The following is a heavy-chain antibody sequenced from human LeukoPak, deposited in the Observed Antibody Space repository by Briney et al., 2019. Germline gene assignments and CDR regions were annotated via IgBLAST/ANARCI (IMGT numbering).Heavy chain of an antibody. V-gene: IGHV4-59*08. J-gene: IGHJ4*02. D-gene: IGHD3-10*01. CDR1: GGSISSFY. Sequence: SETLSLTCTVSGGSISSFYWTWIRQPPGRGLEYIGYIYYSGSTNYNPSLKGRVTISVDTSKNQFFLKLSSVTAADTAVYYCARQHPRGGYDSGSLFALDQWGQGTLVTVSS. CDR2: IYYSGST. CDR3: ARQHPRGGYDSGSLFALDQ.